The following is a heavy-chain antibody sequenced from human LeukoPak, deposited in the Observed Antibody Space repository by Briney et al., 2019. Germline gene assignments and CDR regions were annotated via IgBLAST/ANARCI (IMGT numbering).Heavy chain of an antibody. CDR1: GFTFSSYA. J-gene: IGHJ3*02. Sequence: PGGSLRLSCAASGFTFSSYAMHWVRQAPGKGLEWVAVISYDGSNKYYADSVKGRFTISRDNSKNTLYLQMNSLRAEDTAVYYCAKDKTSRLYDYVWGSYRYIPYDAFDIWGQGTMVTVSS. CDR3: AKDKTSRLYDYVWGSYRYIPYDAFDI. CDR2: ISYDGSNK. V-gene: IGHV3-30-3*01. D-gene: IGHD3-16*02.